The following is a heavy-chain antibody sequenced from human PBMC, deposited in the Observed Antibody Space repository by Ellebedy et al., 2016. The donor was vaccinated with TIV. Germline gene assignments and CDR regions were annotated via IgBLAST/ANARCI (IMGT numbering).Heavy chain of an antibody. CDR1: GFTFSDYY. CDR2: ISTSSSYT. J-gene: IGHJ4*02. V-gene: IGHV3-11*06. Sequence: GESLKISCVASGFTFSDYYMSWIRQAPGKGLEWVSTISTSSSYTKCADSVKGQFTVSRDDAKNSLYLHMNSLKAEDTAVYYCVRTGRPWFDYWGQGTLVTVSS. D-gene: IGHD2-8*02. CDR3: VRTGRPWFDY.